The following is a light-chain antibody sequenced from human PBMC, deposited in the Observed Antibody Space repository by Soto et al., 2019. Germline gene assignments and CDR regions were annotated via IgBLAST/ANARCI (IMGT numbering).Light chain of an antibody. Sequence: ENVLTQSPGTLSLSPWERATLSCRASQSISRTYLAWYQQKPVQAPRLLIYATSSRATGIPDRFSGSGSGTDFTLTISRLEPEDFAVYYCQQYGSSLPWTFGQGTKVDIK. V-gene: IGKV3-20*01. CDR3: QQYGSSLPWT. CDR2: ATS. J-gene: IGKJ1*01. CDR1: QSISRTY.